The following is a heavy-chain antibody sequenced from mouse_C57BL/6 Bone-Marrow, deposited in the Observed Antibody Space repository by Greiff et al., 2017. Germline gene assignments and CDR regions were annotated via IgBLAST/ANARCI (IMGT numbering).Heavy chain of an antibody. J-gene: IGHJ4*01. D-gene: IGHD2-1*01. V-gene: IGHV14-4*01. CDR1: GFNIKDDY. Sequence: EVKLQQSGAELVRPGASVKLSCTASGFNIKDDYMHWVKQRPEQGLEWIGWIDPENGDTEYASKFQGKATITADTSSNTAYLQLSSLTSEDTAVYYCTTLPLIYYGNPYYAMDYWGQGTSVTVSS. CDR3: TTLPLIYYGNPYYAMDY. CDR2: IDPENGDT.